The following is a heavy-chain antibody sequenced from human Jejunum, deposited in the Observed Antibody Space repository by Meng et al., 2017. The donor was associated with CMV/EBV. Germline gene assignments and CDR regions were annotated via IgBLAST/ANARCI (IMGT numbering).Heavy chain of an antibody. J-gene: IGHJ5*02. CDR2: TYYRSNWST. CDR3: VRSSTTGGFDP. D-gene: IGHD7-27*01. CDR1: GESVSSHRAA. Sequence: GESVSSHRAAWNWIRQSPSRGLEWLGRTYYRSNWSTDYALSVKSRITISPDTSKNQVSLHLTSLTPEDTAMYYCVRSSTTGGFDPWGQGTLVTVSS. V-gene: IGHV6-1*01.